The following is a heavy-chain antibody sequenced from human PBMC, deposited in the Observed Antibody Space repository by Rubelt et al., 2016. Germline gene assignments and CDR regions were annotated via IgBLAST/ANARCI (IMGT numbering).Heavy chain of an antibody. D-gene: IGHD6-19*01. J-gene: IGHJ4*02. CDR1: GFSLSTSGVG. Sequence: QITLKESGPTLVKPTQTLTLTCTFSGFSLSTSGVGVGWIRQPPGKALEWLALIYWDGDKRYSPSLKSRPTITKDTSKNQVVLTRTNMDPVDTATYYCAHRPRAVAGITFDYWGQGTLVTVAS. CDR3: AHRPRAVAGITFDY. CDR2: IYWDGDK. V-gene: IGHV2-5*02.